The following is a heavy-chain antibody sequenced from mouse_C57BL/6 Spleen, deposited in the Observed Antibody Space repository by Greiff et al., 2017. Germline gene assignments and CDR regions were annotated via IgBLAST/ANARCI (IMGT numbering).Heavy chain of an antibody. J-gene: IGHJ4*01. Sequence: EVKLMESGGGLVKPGGSLKLSCAASGFTFSSYAMSWVRQTPEKMLEWVATISSGGSYTYYPDNVKGRFTISRDNAKNNLYLQMSHLKYEDTAMYYCARARAGKCAMDYWGQGTSVTVSS. D-gene: IGHD3-3*01. CDR2: ISSGGSYT. CDR1: GFTFSSYA. CDR3: ARARAGKCAMDY. V-gene: IGHV5-4*03.